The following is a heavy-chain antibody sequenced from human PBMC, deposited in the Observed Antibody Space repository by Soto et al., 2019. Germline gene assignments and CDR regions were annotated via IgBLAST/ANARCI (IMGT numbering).Heavy chain of an antibody. CDR3: ARQVLEDRSTVTNPFDY. CDR2: IYYSGST. J-gene: IGHJ4*02. V-gene: IGHV4-39*01. CDR1: GGSISSSSYY. D-gene: IGHD4-17*01. Sequence: QLQLQESGPGLVKPSETLSLTCTVSGGSISSSSYYWGWIRQPPGKGLEWIGSIYYSGSTYYNPSLKSRVTISVDTSKNQFSLKLSSVTAADTAVYYCARQVLEDRSTVTNPFDYWGQGTLVTVSS.